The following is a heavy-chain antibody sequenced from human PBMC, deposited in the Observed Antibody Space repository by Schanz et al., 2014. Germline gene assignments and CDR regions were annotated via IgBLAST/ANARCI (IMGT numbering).Heavy chain of an antibody. CDR1: GASVSSFY. D-gene: IGHD3-10*01. CDR2: VYATGRT. CDR3: ARTLVNGSRKWFVP. Sequence: QVQLQESGPGLVKPSETLSLTCAVSGASVSSFYWSWIRQPAGKGLEWIGHVYATGRTKYNPALKRRVTMTVDTSQKQISLKLTSGTAADTAVYYCARTLVNGSRKWFVPWGPGTQVTVSS. V-gene: IGHV4-4*07. J-gene: IGHJ5*02.